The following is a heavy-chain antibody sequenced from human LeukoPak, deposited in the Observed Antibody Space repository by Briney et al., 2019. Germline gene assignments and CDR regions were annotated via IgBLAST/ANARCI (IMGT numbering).Heavy chain of an antibody. CDR3: ARGIRSAYWYFDY. J-gene: IGHJ4*02. D-gene: IGHD3-22*01. CDR2: IYYSGST. CDR1: GGSISSYY. V-gene: IGHV4-59*01. Sequence: SETLSLTCTVSGGSISSYYWSWIRQPPGKDLEWIGYIYYSGSTNYNPSLKSRVTISVDTSKNQFSLRLSSVTAADTAVYYCARGIRSAYWYFDYWGQGTLVTVSS.